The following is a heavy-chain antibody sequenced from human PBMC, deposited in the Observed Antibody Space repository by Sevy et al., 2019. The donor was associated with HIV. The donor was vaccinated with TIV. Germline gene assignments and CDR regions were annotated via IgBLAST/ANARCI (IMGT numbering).Heavy chain of an antibody. D-gene: IGHD2-2*01. CDR3: ARDVGDCNSTSCYSYGMDF. J-gene: IGHJ6*01. V-gene: IGHV1-8*01. Sequence: ASMKVSCKASGYTFTTYDINWVRQATGQGLEWMGWMNPNSGNTASAQKFQGRVTMTRDISIGTAYLELTGLRSEDSAVFYCARDVGDCNSTSCYSYGMDFWGQGTTVTVSS. CDR2: MNPNSGNT. CDR1: GYTFTTYD.